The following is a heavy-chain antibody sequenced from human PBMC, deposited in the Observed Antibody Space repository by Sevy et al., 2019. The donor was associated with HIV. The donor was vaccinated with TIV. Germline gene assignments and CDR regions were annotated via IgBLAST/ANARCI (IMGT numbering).Heavy chain of an antibody. CDR1: GYTFTSYD. J-gene: IGHJ6*03. CDR2: MNPNSGNT. CDR3: ARVPHIAAAGTPAHYYYYMDV. V-gene: IGHV1-8*03. D-gene: IGHD6-13*01. Sequence: ASVKASCKASGYTFTSYDINWVRQATGQGLEWMGWMNPNSGNTGYAQKFQGRVTITRNTSISTAYMELSSLRSEDTAVYYCARVPHIAAAGTPAHYYYYMDVWGKGTTVTVSS.